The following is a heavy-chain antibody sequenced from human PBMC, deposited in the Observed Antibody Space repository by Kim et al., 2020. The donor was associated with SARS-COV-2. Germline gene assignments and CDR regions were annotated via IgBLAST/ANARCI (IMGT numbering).Heavy chain of an antibody. V-gene: IGHV3-23*01. CDR1: GFTFSSYA. CDR2: ISGSGGST. CDR3: AGGGGSYYVYYYYYGMDV. Sequence: GGSLRLSCAASGFTFSSYAMSWVRQAPGKGLEWVSAISGSGGSTYYADSVKGRFTISRDNSKNTLYLQMNSLRAEDTAVYYCAGGGGSYYVYYYYYGMDVWGQGTTVTVSS. D-gene: IGHD1-26*01. J-gene: IGHJ6*02.